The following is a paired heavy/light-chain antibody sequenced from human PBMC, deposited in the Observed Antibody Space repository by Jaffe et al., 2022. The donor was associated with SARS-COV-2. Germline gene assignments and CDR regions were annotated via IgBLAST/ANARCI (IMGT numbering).Light chain of an antibody. Sequence: DIQMTQSPSSLSASVGDRVTITCRASQGISNYLAWFQQKPGKAPKSLIYAASSLQSGVPSKFSGSGSGTDFTLTISSLQPEDFATYYCQQYNSYPPTFGGGTKVEIK. CDR2: AAS. CDR3: QQYNSYPPT. CDR1: QGISNY. V-gene: IGKV1-16*02. J-gene: IGKJ4*01.
Heavy chain of an antibody. Sequence: QITLKESGPTLVKPTQTLTLTCTFSGFSLSTSGVGVGWIRQPPGKALEWLALIYWDDDKRYSPSLKSRLTITKDTSKNQVVLTMTNMDPVDTATYYCAHIGTHGGNSAVDYWGQGTLVTVSS. V-gene: IGHV2-5*02. CDR1: GFSLSTSGVG. CDR2: IYWDDDK. J-gene: IGHJ4*02. CDR3: AHIGTHGGNSAVDY. D-gene: IGHD2-21*02.